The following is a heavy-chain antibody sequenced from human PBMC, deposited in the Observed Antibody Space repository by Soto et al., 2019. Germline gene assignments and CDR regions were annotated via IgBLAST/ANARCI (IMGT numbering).Heavy chain of an antibody. CDR3: AKAPPRTYYYDSSGYFDY. Sequence: VGSLRLSCAASGFTFSSYAMSWVRQAPGKGLEWVSAIGGSGGSTYYADSVKGRFTISRDNSKNTLYLQMNSLRAEDTAVYYCAKAPPRTYYYDSSGYFDYWGQGTLVTVSS. D-gene: IGHD3-22*01. J-gene: IGHJ4*02. CDR2: IGGSGGST. V-gene: IGHV3-23*01. CDR1: GFTFSSYA.